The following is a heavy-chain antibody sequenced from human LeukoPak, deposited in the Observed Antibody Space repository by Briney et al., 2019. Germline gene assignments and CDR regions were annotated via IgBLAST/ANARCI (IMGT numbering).Heavy chain of an antibody. D-gene: IGHD2-2*01. CDR2: IYYSGST. CDR1: GGSISSGDYY. CDR3: ARLPIVVEDKGAFDI. V-gene: IGHV4-30-4*08. J-gene: IGHJ3*02. Sequence: SETLSLTCTVSGGSISSGDYYWSWIRQPPGKGLEWIGYIYYSGSTYYNPSLKSRVTISVDTSKNQFSLKLSSVTAADTAVYYCARLPIVVEDKGAFDIWGQGTMVTVYS.